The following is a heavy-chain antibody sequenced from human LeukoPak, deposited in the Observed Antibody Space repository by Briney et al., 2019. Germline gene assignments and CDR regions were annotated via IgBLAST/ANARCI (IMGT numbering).Heavy chain of an antibody. CDR1: GFTFSSYE. CDR3: ARHLSGITGYTYGRGIDY. J-gene: IGHJ4*02. Sequence: GGSLRLSCAASGFTFSSYEMNWVRQAPGKGLEWVSYISSSGSTIYYADSVKGRFTISRDNVKNSLYLQMNSLRAEDTAVYYCARHLSGITGYTYGRGIDYWGQGTLVTVSS. V-gene: IGHV3-48*03. CDR2: ISSSGSTI. D-gene: IGHD5-18*01.